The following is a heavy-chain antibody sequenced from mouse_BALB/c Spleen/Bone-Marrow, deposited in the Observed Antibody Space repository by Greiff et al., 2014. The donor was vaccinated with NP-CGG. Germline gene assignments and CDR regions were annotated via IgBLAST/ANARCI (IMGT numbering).Heavy chain of an antibody. D-gene: IGHD1-1*01. Sequence: QVLLQQSGAELVRPGSSVKISCKASGYVFTDYWMNWLRQRPGQGLEWIGQIFPVNADTNYKANFKDKVTLTADKSSTTAYMQLNSLTSEDSAVYFCARFATGSFAYWGQGTLVTVSA. CDR2: IFPVNADT. CDR3: ARFATGSFAY. J-gene: IGHJ3*01. CDR1: GYVFTDYW. V-gene: IGHV1-80*01.